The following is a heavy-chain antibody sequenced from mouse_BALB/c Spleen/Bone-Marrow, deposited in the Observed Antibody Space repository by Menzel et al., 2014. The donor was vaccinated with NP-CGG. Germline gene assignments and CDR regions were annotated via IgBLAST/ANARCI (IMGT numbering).Heavy chain of an antibody. CDR3: SRGYGNCFDY. J-gene: IGHJ2*01. CDR1: GFTFSSSI. V-gene: IGHV5-6-4*01. Sequence: EVQLVESGGGLVKPGGSLKLSCSASGFTFSSSIMSWVRQTPEKRLEWVATISTGGTYTYYPDSVKGRFTISRDNAKNTLYLQMSSRKSEETAMYYCSRGYGNCFDYWGQGTTLTVSS. CDR2: ISTGGTYT. D-gene: IGHD2-10*02.